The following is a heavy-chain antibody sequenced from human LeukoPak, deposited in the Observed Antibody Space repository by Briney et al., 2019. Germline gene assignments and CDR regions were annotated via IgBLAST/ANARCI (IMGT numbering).Heavy chain of an antibody. V-gene: IGHV1-3*01. D-gene: IGHD3-10*01. CDR2: INAGNGNT. CDR1: GYTSTRYA. J-gene: IGHJ4*02. Sequence: ASVKVSCKASGYTSTRYAMHWVRQAPGQRLEWMGWINAGNGNTKYSQKFQGRVTITRDTSASTAYMEVSSLRSEDTAVYYCARDSDYFGLGSYHYWGQGTLVTVSS. CDR3: ARDSDYFGLGSYHY.